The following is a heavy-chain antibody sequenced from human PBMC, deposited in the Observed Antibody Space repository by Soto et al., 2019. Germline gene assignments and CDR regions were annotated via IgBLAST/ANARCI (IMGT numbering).Heavy chain of an antibody. CDR3: AKNFIPLSPDLYFDS. J-gene: IGHJ4*02. CDR1: GFTFRSYG. CDR2: ISYDGSYK. V-gene: IGHV3-30*18. Sequence: PGGSLRLSCAASGFTFRSYGMHWARQAPGRGLEWVAVISYDGSYKFYEDSVKGRFTISRDNYKNTLHLQMDSLRAEDTAVYYCAKNFIPLSPDLYFDSWGQGTLVTVSS. D-gene: IGHD3-16*01.